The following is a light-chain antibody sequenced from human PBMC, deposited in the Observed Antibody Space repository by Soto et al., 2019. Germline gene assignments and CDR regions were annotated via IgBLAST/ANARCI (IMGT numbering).Light chain of an antibody. J-gene: IGKJ5*01. CDR3: QQRNRWHIT. V-gene: IGKV3D-20*02. CDR2: DAS. CDR1: QSVSSRY. Sequence: VMPQAPGTLPCSPWPRATLPCNASQSVSSRYVAWYQKNPGQAPRLLIDDASNGAAGIPPRCSGSGSGKDFTLTISMLEPDVSAVYYWQQRNRWHITFGQGTRLEIK.